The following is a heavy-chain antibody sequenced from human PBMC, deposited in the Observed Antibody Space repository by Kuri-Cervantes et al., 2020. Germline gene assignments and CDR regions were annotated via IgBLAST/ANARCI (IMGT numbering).Heavy chain of an antibody. CDR3: ARGDYYGSGSYTVGY. D-gene: IGHD3-10*01. CDR2: ISKEGNIN. V-gene: IGHV3-30-3*01. Sequence: GGSLRLSCAASGFTFSNYAMHWVRQAPGKGLEWVALISKEGNINYYTDSAKGRFIISRDNPKNTLYLQMSSLRSEDTAVYYCARGDYYGSGSYTVGYWGQGTLVTVSS. J-gene: IGHJ4*02. CDR1: GFTFSNYA.